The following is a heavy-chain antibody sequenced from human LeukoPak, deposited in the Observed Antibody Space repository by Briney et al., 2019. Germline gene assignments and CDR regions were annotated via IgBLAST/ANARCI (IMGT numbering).Heavy chain of an antibody. CDR2: IYHSGST. J-gene: IGHJ6*02. CDR1: GGSISSGGYS. D-gene: IGHD3-16*01. Sequence: PSETLSLTCAVSGGSISSGGYSWGWMPQPPGKGLEGVGYIYHSGSTYYNPSLKSRVTISVDRSKNQFSLKLSSVTAADTAVYYCARVGGGYYYGMDVWGQGTTVTVSS. CDR3: ARVGGGYYYGMDV. V-gene: IGHV4-30-2*01.